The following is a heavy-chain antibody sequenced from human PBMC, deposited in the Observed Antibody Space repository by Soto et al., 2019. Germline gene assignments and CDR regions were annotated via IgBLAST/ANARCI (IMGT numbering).Heavy chain of an antibody. V-gene: IGHV1-18*01. CDR1: GYTFTSYC. Sequence: ASVKVSCKASGYTFTSYCISWVRQAPGRGLEWMGGISPYYGNTNHAQKLQGRVTITADESTSTAYMELSSLRSEDTAVYYCARGWEYWGQGTLVTVSS. J-gene: IGHJ4*02. D-gene: IGHD1-26*01. CDR2: ISPYYGNT. CDR3: ARGWEY.